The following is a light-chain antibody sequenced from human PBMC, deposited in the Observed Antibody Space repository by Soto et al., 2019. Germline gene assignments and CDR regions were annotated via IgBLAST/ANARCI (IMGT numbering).Light chain of an antibody. Sequence: TLSLSPGERATLSCRASQSVSSSYLAWYQQKPGQAPRLLIYGASSRATGIPDRFSGSGSGTDFTLTISRLEPEDFAAYYCQQYGSSLLTFGGGTKVDIK. CDR1: QSVSSSY. V-gene: IGKV3-20*01. J-gene: IGKJ4*01. CDR3: QQYGSSLLT. CDR2: GAS.